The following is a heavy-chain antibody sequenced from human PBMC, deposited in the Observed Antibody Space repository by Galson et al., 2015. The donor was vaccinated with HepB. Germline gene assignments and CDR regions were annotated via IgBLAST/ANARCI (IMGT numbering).Heavy chain of an antibody. CDR1: GGSITSTGYY. D-gene: IGHD3-9*01. CDR3: ATERIVNRGVRYHYYGLDV. Sequence: ETLSLTCRVSGGSITSTGYYWAWIRQPPGRGLEWIGDMSYSGTHYYNPSLGSRVSISVDTSKNNFSLRLSSVTASDTAIYYCATERIVNRGVRYHYYGLDVWGQGTTVTVS. V-gene: IGHV4-39*07. CDR2: MSYSGTH. J-gene: IGHJ6*02.